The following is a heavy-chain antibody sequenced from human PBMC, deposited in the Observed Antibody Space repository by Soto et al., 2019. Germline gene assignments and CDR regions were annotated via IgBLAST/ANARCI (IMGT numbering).Heavy chain of an antibody. D-gene: IGHD2-15*01. CDR2: TYYRSRWYS. CDR3: ARSEEDSDYYYYGMDV. CDR1: GYTVASNSVA. V-gene: IGHV6-1*01. J-gene: IGHJ6*02. Sequence: TLSLTYVGSGYTVASNSVAWNLVRQSPSRGLEWLGRTYYRSRWYSDYAVSVRSRIDINADTSKNQVSLQLNSVTPEDTAVYYCARSEEDSDYYYYGMDVWGQGTTVTVS.